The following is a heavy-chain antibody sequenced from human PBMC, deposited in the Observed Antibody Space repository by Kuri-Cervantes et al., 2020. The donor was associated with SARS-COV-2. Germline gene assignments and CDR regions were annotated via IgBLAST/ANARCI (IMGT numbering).Heavy chain of an antibody. D-gene: IGHD4-17*01. CDR2: ISRSGT. V-gene: IGHV3-23*01. J-gene: IGHJ4*02. CDR3: AKVSDSMTTVTTSGV. CDR1: GFTFSTYA. Sequence: GESLKISCAASGFTFSTYAMSWVRQAPGKGLEWVSAISRSGTYYADSVKGRFTISRDNSKNTLYLQMNSLRAEDTAVYYCAKVSDSMTTVTTSGVWSQGTLVTVSS.